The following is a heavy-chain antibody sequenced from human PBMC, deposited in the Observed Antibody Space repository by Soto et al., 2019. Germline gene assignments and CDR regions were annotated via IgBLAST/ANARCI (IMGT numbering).Heavy chain of an antibody. CDR1: GGSISSSSSY. CDR2: INHSGST. V-gene: IGHV4-39*07. Sequence: SETLSLTCTVSGGSISSSSSYWGWIRQPPGKGLEWIGEINHSGSTNYNPSLKSRVTISVDTSKNQFSLKLSSVTAADTAVYYCARRYCSSTSCYVVDYWGQGTLVTVSS. J-gene: IGHJ4*02. CDR3: ARRYCSSTSCYVVDY. D-gene: IGHD2-2*01.